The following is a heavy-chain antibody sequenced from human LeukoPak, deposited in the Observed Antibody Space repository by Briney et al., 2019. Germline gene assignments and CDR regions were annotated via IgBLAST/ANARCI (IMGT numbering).Heavy chain of an antibody. D-gene: IGHD6-13*01. V-gene: IGHV4-59*01. CDR2: IYYSGST. CDR1: GGSISSYY. CDR3: ARTAAAGTSEGYYYYGMDV. Sequence: PSETLSLTCTVSGGSISSYYWSWIRQPPGKGLEWIGYIYYSGSTNYNPSLKSRVTISVDTSKNQFSLKLSSVTAADTAVYYCARTAAAGTSEGYYYYGMDVWGQGTTVTVSS. J-gene: IGHJ6*02.